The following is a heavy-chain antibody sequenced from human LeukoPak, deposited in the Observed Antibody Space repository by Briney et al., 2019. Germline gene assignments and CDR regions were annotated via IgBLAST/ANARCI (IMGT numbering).Heavy chain of an antibody. D-gene: IGHD3-10*01. V-gene: IGHV3-48*01. CDR2: IGVGGRPT. CDR1: GFSFSHYS. J-gene: IGHJ6*02. CDR3: AKNTWKSSDSGRGRMDV. Sequence: GGSLRHSCAASGFSFSHYSMTWARQASGKGLEWISYIGVGGRPTNYADSVKARFTISRDDAQNSLYLQMNSLRAEDTAVYYCAKNTWKSSDSGRGRMDVWGQGTTVTVSS.